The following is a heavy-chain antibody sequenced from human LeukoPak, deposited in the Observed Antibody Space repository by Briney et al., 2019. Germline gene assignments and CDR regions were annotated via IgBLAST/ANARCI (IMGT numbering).Heavy chain of an antibody. D-gene: IGHD6-13*01. Sequence: GGSLRLSCAASGFTFDDYAMHWVRQAPGKGLEWVSGISWNSGSIGYADSVKGRFTISRDNAKNSLYLQMNSLRAEDMALYYCAKGSGWQQLVRDDAFDIWGQGTMVTVSS. J-gene: IGHJ3*02. CDR3: AKGSGWQQLVRDDAFDI. V-gene: IGHV3-9*03. CDR2: ISWNSGSI. CDR1: GFTFDDYA.